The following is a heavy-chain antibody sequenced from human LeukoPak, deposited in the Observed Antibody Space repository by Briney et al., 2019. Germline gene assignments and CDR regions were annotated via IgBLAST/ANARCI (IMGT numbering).Heavy chain of an antibody. V-gene: IGHV3-9*01. CDR2: ISWNSGSI. D-gene: IGHD3-22*01. CDR3: AKSVYYYSSGYVDY. Sequence: PGRSLRLSCAASGFTFDDYAMHWVRQAPGKGLEWVSGISWNSGSIGYADSVKGRFTISRDNAKNSLYLQMNSLRAEDTALYYCAKSVYYYSSGYVDYWGQGTLVTVSS. CDR1: GFTFDDYA. J-gene: IGHJ4*02.